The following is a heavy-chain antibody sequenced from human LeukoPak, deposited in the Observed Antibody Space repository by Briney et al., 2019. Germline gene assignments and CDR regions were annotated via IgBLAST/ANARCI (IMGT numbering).Heavy chain of an antibody. Sequence: ASVKVSCKASGGTFSSYGISWVRQAPGQGLEWMGWISAYNGNTNYAQKLQGRVTMTTDTSTSTAYMELRSLRSDDTAVYYCARVSTSWYSYYYGMDVWGQGTTVTVSS. CDR1: GGTFSSYG. CDR2: ISAYNGNT. J-gene: IGHJ6*02. D-gene: IGHD6-13*01. V-gene: IGHV1-18*01. CDR3: ARVSTSWYSYYYGMDV.